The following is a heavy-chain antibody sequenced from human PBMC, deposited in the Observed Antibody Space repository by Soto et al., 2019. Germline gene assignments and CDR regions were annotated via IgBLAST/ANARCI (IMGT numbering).Heavy chain of an antibody. CDR2: ISGSGGST. J-gene: IGHJ3*02. CDR1: GFTFSSYA. Sequence: GSLRLSCAASGFTFSSYAMSWVRQAPGKGLEWVSAISGSGGSTYYADSVKGRFTISRDNSKNTLYLQMNSLRAEDTAVYYCAKLIGSSSSAGLAFDIWGQGTMVTVSS. V-gene: IGHV3-23*01. D-gene: IGHD6-6*01. CDR3: AKLIGSSSSAGLAFDI.